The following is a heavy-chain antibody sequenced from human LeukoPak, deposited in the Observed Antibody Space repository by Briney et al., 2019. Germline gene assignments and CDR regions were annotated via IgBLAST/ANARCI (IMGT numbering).Heavy chain of an antibody. D-gene: IGHD3-22*01. CDR3: ARDPYYYDSSGYYGEGFDY. V-gene: IGHV3-23*01. CDR2: ISGSGGST. J-gene: IGHJ4*02. Sequence: GGSLRLSCAASGFTFSSYAMSWVRQAPGKGLEWVSIISGSGGSTSYADAVKGRFTISRDNAKNSLYLQMNSLRAEDTAVYYCARDPYYYDSSGYYGEGFDYWGQGTLVTVSS. CDR1: GFTFSSYA.